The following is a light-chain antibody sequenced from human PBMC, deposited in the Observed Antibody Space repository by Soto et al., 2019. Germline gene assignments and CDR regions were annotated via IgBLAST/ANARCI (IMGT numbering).Light chain of an antibody. Sequence: QSVLTQPASVSGSPGQSITISCTGTSSDVGAYDYVCWHQQHPGKAPELLIYDVSSRPSGVSNRFSASKSGNTASLTISGLQAEDEADYYCSSYTSSITHVFGTGTKLTVL. CDR3: SSYTSSITHV. CDR1: SSDVGAYDY. CDR2: DVS. J-gene: IGLJ1*01. V-gene: IGLV2-14*01.